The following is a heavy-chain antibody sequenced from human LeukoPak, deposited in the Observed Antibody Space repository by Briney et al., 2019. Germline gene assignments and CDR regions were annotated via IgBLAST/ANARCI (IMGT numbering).Heavy chain of an antibody. CDR1: GFTFSSHG. J-gene: IGHJ4*02. D-gene: IGHD6-13*01. CDR3: ATFIIAAAGTDY. Sequence: PGGSLRLSCAASGFTFSSHGMHGVRQAPGKGLEGVAVIWYDGTNKYYADSVKGRFTISRDNSKNTLYLQMNSLRAEDTAVYYCATFIIAAAGTDYWGQGTLVTVSS. V-gene: IGHV3-33*01. CDR2: IWYDGTNK.